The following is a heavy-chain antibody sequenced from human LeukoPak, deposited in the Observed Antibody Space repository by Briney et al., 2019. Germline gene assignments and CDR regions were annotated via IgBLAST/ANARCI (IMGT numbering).Heavy chain of an antibody. D-gene: IGHD2-2*03. J-gene: IGHJ4*02. CDR3: ARKINYRGYLY. CDR2: ISPNGGGT. CDR1: GYTFIDYS. Sequence: ASVKVPCKASGYTFIDYSLHWVRQAPGQGLQWMGWISPNGGGTNYAQEFQGRVTMTRDTSINTAYMELSGLRSDDTAVYYCARKINYRGYLYWGQGTLVIVSS. V-gene: IGHV1-2*02.